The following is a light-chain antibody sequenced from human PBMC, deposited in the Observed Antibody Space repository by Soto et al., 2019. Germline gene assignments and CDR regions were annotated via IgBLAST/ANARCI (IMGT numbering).Light chain of an antibody. J-gene: IGLJ3*02. CDR1: SSDVGGYNY. CDR2: EVT. CDR3: SSYAASNNFYFV. V-gene: IGLV2-8*01. Sequence: QSVLTQPPSASGSPGQSVTISCTGTSSDVGGYNYVSWYQQYPGRAPKLMIYEVTKRPSGVPDRFSGSKSGNTASLTVSGLQXEXXADYYCSSYAASNNFYFVFGGGTKVTVL.